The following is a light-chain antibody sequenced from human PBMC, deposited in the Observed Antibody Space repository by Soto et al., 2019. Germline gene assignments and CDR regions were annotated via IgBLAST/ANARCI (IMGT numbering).Light chain of an antibody. CDR3: QHRHN. CDR2: DAS. J-gene: IGKJ3*01. CDR1: QSVGNF. V-gene: IGKV3-11*01. Sequence: ALTQSPATLSLSPGERATLSCRASQSVGNFFTWYQQKPGHPPTLLIYDASIRAAGFPARFSGSGSGTDFTLTISSLEPGDYAVYYCQHRHNFGPGTKVDLK.